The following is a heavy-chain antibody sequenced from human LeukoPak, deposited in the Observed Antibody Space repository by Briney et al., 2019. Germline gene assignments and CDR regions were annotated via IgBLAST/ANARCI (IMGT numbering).Heavy chain of an antibody. CDR3: AKDGTYYYDSSGYWGYFDY. J-gene: IGHJ4*02. CDR1: GFTFSSYW. CDR2: IKQDESEK. V-gene: IGHV3-7*03. Sequence: PGGSLRLSCAASGFTFSSYWMSWVRQAPGKGLEWVAIIKQDESEKYYVDSVKGRFTISRDNAKNSLYLQMNSLRAEDTALYYCAKDGTYYYDSSGYWGYFDYWGQGTLVTVSS. D-gene: IGHD3-22*01.